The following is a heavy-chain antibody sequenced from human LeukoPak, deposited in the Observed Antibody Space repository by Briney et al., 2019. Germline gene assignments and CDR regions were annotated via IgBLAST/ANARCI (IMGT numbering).Heavy chain of an antibody. CDR3: ARARRDDYFDY. J-gene: IGHJ4*02. V-gene: IGHV4-39*07. CDR2: IYYSGST. CDR1: GGSISSNSYY. Sequence: SETLSLTCTVSGGSISSNSYYWGWIRQPPGKGLEWIGSIYYSGSTYYNPSLKSRVTISVDTSKNQFSLKLSSVTAADTAVYYCARARRDDYFDYWGQGTLVTVSS.